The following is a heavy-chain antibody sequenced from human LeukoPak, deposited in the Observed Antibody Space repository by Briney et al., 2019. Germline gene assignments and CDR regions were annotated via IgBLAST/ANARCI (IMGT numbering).Heavy chain of an antibody. Sequence: GGSLRLSCAASGFTVSSNYMSWVRQAPGKGLEWVSVIYSGGSTYYADSVKGRFTISRDNSKNTLYLQMNSLRAEDTAVYYCAKDSGYDFWSGPSAPFDYWGQGTLVTVSS. CDR2: IYSGGST. CDR1: GFTVSSNY. CDR3: AKDSGYDFWSGPSAPFDY. J-gene: IGHJ4*02. D-gene: IGHD3-3*01. V-gene: IGHV3-53*01.